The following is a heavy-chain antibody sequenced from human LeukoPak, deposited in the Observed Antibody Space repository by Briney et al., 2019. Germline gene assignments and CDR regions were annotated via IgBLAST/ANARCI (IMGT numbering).Heavy chain of an antibody. D-gene: IGHD2-8*02. CDR2: DASSTTST. Sequence: GGSLRLSCKASEFSISHYAMSWVRQAPGKGLEWVSADASSTTSTYYTKSVRGRFTISRDNSMNTVYLQMNSLRVDDTAVYYCSKAPLETCTGAVCYYLDVWGKGTTVIVSS. J-gene: IGHJ6*03. CDR1: EFSISHYA. CDR3: SKAPLETCTGAVCYYLDV. V-gene: IGHV3-23*01.